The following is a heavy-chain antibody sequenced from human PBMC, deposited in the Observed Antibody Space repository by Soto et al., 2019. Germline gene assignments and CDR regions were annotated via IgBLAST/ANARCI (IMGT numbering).Heavy chain of an antibody. CDR2: INPNSGGT. CDR3: ARDVRISTSRGAFDP. J-gene: IGHJ5*02. CDR1: GYTFTGYY. D-gene: IGHD2-2*01. Sequence: QVQLVQSGAEVKKPGASVKVSCKASGYTFTGYYMHWVRQAPGQGLEWMGWINPNSGGTNYAQKFQGWVTMTRDTSISTAYMELSRLRSDDTAVYYCARDVRISTSRGAFDPWGQGTLVTVSS. V-gene: IGHV1-2*04.